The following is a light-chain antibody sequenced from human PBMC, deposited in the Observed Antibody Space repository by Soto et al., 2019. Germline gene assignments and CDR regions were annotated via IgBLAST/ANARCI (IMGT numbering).Light chain of an antibody. V-gene: IGKV3-15*01. CDR3: QQYSHWPPVT. Sequence: EIVLTQSPAPLSVSPGERATLSCRASQSIGSSLAWHQQKPGQAPRLLIYGPSTRATGIPARFSGSGSGTEFTLTISSLQAEDFAIYYCQQYSHWPPVTVGQGTRLEIK. J-gene: IGKJ5*01. CDR1: QSIGSS. CDR2: GPS.